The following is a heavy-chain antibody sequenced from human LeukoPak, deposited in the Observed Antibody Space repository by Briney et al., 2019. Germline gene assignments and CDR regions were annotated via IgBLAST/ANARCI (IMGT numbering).Heavy chain of an antibody. D-gene: IGHD3-22*01. Sequence: SVTVSCKASGYTFTSDGISWVRQAPGQGLEWMGWISAYNGSTNYEQKLQGRVTMTTDTSTSTAYRELTSLRSDDTPVYYCALNYDDSGGYYLRFDTWGQRTLVTVSS. V-gene: IGHV1-18*01. CDR1: GYTFTSDG. CDR2: ISAYNGST. J-gene: IGHJ4*02. CDR3: ALNYDDSGGYYLRFDT.